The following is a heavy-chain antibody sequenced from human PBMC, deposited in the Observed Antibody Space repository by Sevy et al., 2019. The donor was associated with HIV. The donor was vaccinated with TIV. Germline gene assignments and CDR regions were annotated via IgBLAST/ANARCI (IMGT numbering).Heavy chain of an antibody. CDR1: GFTFSSYS. Sequence: GGSLRLSCAASGFTFSSYSMNWVRQAPGKGLEWVSSISSSSSYIYYADSVKGRFTISRDNAKNSLYLQMNSLRAEDAAVYYCARQYGDYAFDYWGQGTLVTVSS. D-gene: IGHD4-17*01. J-gene: IGHJ4*02. CDR3: ARQYGDYAFDY. V-gene: IGHV3-21*01. CDR2: ISSSSSYI.